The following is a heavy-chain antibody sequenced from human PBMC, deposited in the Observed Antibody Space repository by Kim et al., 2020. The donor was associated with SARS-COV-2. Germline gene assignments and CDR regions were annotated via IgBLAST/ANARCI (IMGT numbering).Heavy chain of an antibody. D-gene: IGHD5-12*01. J-gene: IGHJ4*02. CDR2: MYSSGTT. Sequence: GGSLRLFCSASGLSVSNNYMNWVRQAPGKGLEWVSIMYSSGTTYYADSVKGRFSISRDISKNTVSLEMSSLRAEDTAIYYCARREGYHFDSWGQGTLVTVSS. CDR1: GLSVSNNY. CDR3: ARREGYHFDS. V-gene: IGHV3-66*01.